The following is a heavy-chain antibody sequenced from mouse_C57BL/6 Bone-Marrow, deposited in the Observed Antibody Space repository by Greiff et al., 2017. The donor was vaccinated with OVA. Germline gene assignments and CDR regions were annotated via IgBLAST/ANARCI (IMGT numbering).Heavy chain of an antibody. CDR2: IDPSDSET. V-gene: IGHV1-52*01. Sequence: QVQLKQPGAELVRPGSSVKLSCKASGYTFTSYWMHWVKQRPIQGLEWIGNIDPSDSETHYNQKFKDKATLTVDKSSSTAYMQLSSLTSEDSAVYYCARYYYGSPDYWGQGTTLTVSS. CDR1: GYTFTSYW. J-gene: IGHJ2*01. CDR3: ARYYYGSPDY. D-gene: IGHD1-1*01.